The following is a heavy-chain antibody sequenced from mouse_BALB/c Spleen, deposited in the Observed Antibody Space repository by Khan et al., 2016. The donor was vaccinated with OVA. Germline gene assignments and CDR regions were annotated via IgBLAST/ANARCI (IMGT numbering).Heavy chain of an antibody. V-gene: IGHV1S135*01. D-gene: IGHD1-1*01. CDR2: IDPFNGST. Sequence: VQLQQSGPELMKPGASVKISCKASGYSFTTYYIHWVKQSHGKSLEWIGYIDPFNGSTTYNQKLKGKATLTVDKSSSTAYMHLSSLTSEDSAVYYCARHGTSSWFAYWGQGTLVTVSA. CDR1: GYSFTTYY. J-gene: IGHJ3*01. CDR3: ARHGTSSWFAY.